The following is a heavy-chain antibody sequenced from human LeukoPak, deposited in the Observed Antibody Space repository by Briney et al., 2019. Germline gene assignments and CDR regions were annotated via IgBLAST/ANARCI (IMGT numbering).Heavy chain of an antibody. D-gene: IGHD6-19*01. CDR3: ARDLNSSGWYGGYYGMDV. Sequence: GSLRLSCAASGFTFSSYSMNWVRQAPGKGLEWVSYISSSSSTIYYADSVKGRFTISRDNAKNSLYLQMNSLRAEDTAVYYCARDLNSSGWYGGYYGMDVWGQGTTVTVSS. CDR2: ISSSSSTI. CDR1: GFTFSSYS. J-gene: IGHJ6*02. V-gene: IGHV3-48*04.